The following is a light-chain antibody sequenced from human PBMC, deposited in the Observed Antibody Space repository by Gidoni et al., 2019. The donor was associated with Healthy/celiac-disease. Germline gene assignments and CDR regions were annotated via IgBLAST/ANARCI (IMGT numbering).Light chain of an antibody. CDR1: ESIGTY. Sequence: DIQMTQSPSSLFASVGDRVAISCRASESIGTYLHWYQQKPGKAPELLISAASSLQAGVPSRFSGSGSGTDFTLTISSLQPEDFASYYCQQSYSPPMYTFGQGTKLEIK. V-gene: IGKV1-39*01. CDR2: AAS. J-gene: IGKJ2*01. CDR3: QQSYSPPMYT.